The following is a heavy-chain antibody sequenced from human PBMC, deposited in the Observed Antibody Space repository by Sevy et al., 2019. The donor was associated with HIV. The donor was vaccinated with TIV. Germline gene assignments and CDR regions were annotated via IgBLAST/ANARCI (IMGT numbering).Heavy chain of an antibody. J-gene: IGHJ4*02. V-gene: IGHV4-39*01. CDR2: IYYSGST. CDR1: GGSISSSSYY. D-gene: IGHD3-10*01. CDR3: ASSTLYGFYYFDY. Sequence: SETLSLTCTVPGGSISSSSYYWGWIRQPPGKGLEWIGSIYYSGSTYYNPSLKSRVTISVDTSKNQFSLKLSSVTAADTAVYYCASSTLYGFYYFDYWGQGTLVTVSS.